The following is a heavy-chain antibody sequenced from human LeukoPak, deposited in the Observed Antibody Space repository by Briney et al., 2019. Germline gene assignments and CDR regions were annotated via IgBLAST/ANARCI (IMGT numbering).Heavy chain of an antibody. CDR1: GFTFSSYE. V-gene: IGHV3-48*03. Sequence: GGSLRLSCAASGFTFSSYEMNWVRQAPGKGLEWVSYISSSGSTTYYADSVKGRFTISRDNAKNSLYLQMNSLRAEDTAVYYCARDRNAGTTWFDPWGQGTLVTVSS. CDR2: ISSSGSTT. D-gene: IGHD1-1*01. J-gene: IGHJ5*02. CDR3: ARDRNAGTTWFDP.